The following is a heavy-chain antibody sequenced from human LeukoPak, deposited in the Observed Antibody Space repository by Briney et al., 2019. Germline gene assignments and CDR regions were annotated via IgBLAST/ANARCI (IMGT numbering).Heavy chain of an antibody. D-gene: IGHD6-13*01. CDR2: ISGSASST. Sequence: PGGSLRLSCAASGFTFSNYAMSWVRQAPGKGLEWVSAISGSASSTYYADSVKGRFTISRDNAKNSLYLQMNSLRAEDTAVYYCARDAVEGQQLVRLNWFDPWGQGTLVTVSS. CDR1: GFTFSNYA. J-gene: IGHJ5*02. V-gene: IGHV3-23*01. CDR3: ARDAVEGQQLVRLNWFDP.